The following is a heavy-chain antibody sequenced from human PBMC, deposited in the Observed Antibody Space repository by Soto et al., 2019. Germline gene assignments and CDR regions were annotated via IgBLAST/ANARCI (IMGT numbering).Heavy chain of an antibody. CDR1: GYSFTSYW. D-gene: IGHD2-15*01. J-gene: IGHJ6*02. V-gene: IGHV5-10-1*01. CDR3: ARGGGYCSGGSCYDYYYGMDV. Sequence: PGESLKISCKGSGYSFTSYWISWVRQMPGKDQEWMGRIDPSDSYTNYSPSFQGHVTISADKSISTAYLQWSSLKASDTAMYYCARGGGYCSGGSCYDYYYGMDVWGQGTTVTVSS. CDR2: IDPSDSYT.